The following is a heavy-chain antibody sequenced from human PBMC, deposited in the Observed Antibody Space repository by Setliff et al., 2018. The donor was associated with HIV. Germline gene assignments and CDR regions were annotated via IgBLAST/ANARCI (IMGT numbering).Heavy chain of an antibody. Sequence: PGGSLRLSCAASGFTFSSYWMHWVRQAPGKGLVWVSRIDRDGSSTAYADSVKGRFTISRDNAKNTVYLQMHSLRAEDTAIYYCARRPLYYFDYWGQGTLVT. J-gene: IGHJ4*02. CDR3: ARRPLYYFDY. CDR1: GFTFSSYW. CDR2: IDRDGSST. V-gene: IGHV3-74*01.